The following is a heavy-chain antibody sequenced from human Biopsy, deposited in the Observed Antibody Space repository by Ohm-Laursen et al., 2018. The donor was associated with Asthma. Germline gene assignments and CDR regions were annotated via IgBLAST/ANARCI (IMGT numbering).Heavy chain of an antibody. CDR1: GFAVSRDH. CDR2: IYSGGTS. Sequence: SLRLSCSASGFAVSRDHMFWVRQAPGKGLEWVSVIYSGGTSHTADSVRGRFTISRDYSKNTLYLQMHSLRAEDTAAYYCARGDSSNWSHYYFDYRGQGTLVTVSS. D-gene: IGHD3-22*01. V-gene: IGHV3-53*01. CDR3: ARGDSSNWSHYYFDY. J-gene: IGHJ4*02.